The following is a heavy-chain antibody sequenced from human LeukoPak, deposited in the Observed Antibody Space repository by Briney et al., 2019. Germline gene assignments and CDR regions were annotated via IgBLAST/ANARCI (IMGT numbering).Heavy chain of an antibody. Sequence: ASVKVSCKASGYTFASYGISWVRQAPGQGLEWMGWISAYNGNTNYAQKLQGRVTMTTDTSTSTAYMELRSLRSDDTAVYYCARNQSAATLLDYWGQGTLVTVSS. CDR1: GYTFASYG. V-gene: IGHV1-18*01. CDR2: ISAYNGNT. D-gene: IGHD2-15*01. CDR3: ARNQSAATLLDY. J-gene: IGHJ4*02.